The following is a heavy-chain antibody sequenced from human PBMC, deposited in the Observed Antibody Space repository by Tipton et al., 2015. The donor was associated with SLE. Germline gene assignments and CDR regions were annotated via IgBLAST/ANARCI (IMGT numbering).Heavy chain of an antibody. Sequence: TLSLTCAVYGGSISSSSYYWAYWGWIRQSPDKGVEWIGEINHRGSTNYNPSLKSRVTISVDTSKNQFSLKLRSVTAADTAVYYCARAEVEFNKIDYWSQGTLVTVSS. D-gene: IGHD1-1*01. V-gene: IGHV4-34*01. CDR2: INHRGST. J-gene: IGHJ4*02. CDR1: GGSISSSSYY. CDR3: ARAEVEFNKIDY.